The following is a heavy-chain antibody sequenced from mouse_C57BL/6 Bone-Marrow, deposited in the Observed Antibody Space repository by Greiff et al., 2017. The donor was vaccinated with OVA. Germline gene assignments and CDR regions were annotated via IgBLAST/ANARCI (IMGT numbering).Heavy chain of an antibody. CDR3: ARGGLLRYPWFAY. D-gene: IGHD1-1*01. CDR2: IHPNSGST. Sequence: VQLQQSGAELVKPGASVKLSCKASGYTFTSYWMHWVKQRPGQGLEWIGMIHPNSGSTNYNEKFKSKATLTVDKSSSTAYMQLSSLTSEDSAVYYCARGGLLRYPWFAYWGQGTLVTVSA. V-gene: IGHV1-64*01. J-gene: IGHJ3*01. CDR1: GYTFTSYW.